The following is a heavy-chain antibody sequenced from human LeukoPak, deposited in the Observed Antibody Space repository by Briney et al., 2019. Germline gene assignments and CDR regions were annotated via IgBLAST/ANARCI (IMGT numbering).Heavy chain of an antibody. CDR3: AKGINSWYWDS. V-gene: IGHV3-23*01. J-gene: IGHJ4*02. CDR2: ISDSGGST. Sequence: PGGSLRLSCAASGFTFNSYALSWVRQAPGKGLEWVSGISDSGGSTYCADSVKGRFTISRDNSKNTLYLQMNSLRVEDTAVYYCAKGINSWYWDSWGQGTLVTVSS. D-gene: IGHD6-13*01. CDR1: GFTFNSYA.